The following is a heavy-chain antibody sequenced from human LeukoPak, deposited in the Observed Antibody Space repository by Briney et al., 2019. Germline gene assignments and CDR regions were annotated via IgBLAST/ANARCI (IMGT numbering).Heavy chain of an antibody. V-gene: IGHV4-39*07. CDR1: GGSISSSSYY. D-gene: IGHD3-10*01. Sequence: PSGTLSLTCTVSGGSISSSSYYWGWIRQPPGKGLEWIGSIYYSGSTYYNPSLKSRVTISVDTSKNQFSLKLSSVTAADTAVYYCARDSRTGYYGSGSYLKAENWFDPWGQGTLVTVSS. CDR2: IYYSGST. CDR3: ARDSRTGYYGSGSYLKAENWFDP. J-gene: IGHJ5*02.